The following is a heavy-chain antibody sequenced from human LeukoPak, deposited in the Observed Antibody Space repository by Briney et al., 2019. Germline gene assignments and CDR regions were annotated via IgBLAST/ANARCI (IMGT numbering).Heavy chain of an antibody. CDR1: GGSFSGYY. CDR3: ARLSSGSSSWYDIDY. Sequence: SETLSLTCAVYGGSFSGYYWSWIRQPPGKGLEWIGYIYYSGTTNHNPSLKSRVTISVDTSKNQFSLKLSSVTAADTAVYYCARLSSGSSSWYDIDYWGQGTLVTVSP. V-gene: IGHV4-59*08. J-gene: IGHJ4*02. D-gene: IGHD6-13*01. CDR2: IYYSGTT.